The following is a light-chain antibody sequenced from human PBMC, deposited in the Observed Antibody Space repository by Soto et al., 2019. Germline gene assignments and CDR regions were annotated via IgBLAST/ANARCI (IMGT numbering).Light chain of an antibody. CDR2: GAS. CDR3: QHYKNRPLT. J-gene: IGKJ4*01. CDR1: QSVSSD. Sequence: VMTQSPATLSVSPGEIATLSCRASQSVSSDLAWYQHKPGQATRLLIYGASSRATGIPVRFSGSGSGTEFTLTISSLQSEDVAVYYCQHYKNRPLTFGGGTKVEIK. V-gene: IGKV3-15*01.